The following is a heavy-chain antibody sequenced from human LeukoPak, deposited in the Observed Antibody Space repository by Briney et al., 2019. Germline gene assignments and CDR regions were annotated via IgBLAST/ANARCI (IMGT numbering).Heavy chain of an antibody. CDR1: GFTFSSYG. V-gene: IGHV3-30*18. CDR2: ISYDGSNK. D-gene: IGHD3-3*01. Sequence: GGSLRLSCAASGFTFSSYGMHWVRQAPGKELEWVAVISYDGSNKYYADSVKGRFTISRDNSKNTLYLQMNSLRAEDTAVYYCANTPHYDFWSGYYPYYFDYWGQGTLVTVSS. J-gene: IGHJ4*02. CDR3: ANTPHYDFWSGYYPYYFDY.